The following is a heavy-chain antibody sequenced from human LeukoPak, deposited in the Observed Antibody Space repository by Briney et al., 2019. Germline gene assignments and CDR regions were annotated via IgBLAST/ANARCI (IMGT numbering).Heavy chain of an antibody. Sequence: PGGSLRLSCAASGFTLSGDYMSGVREAPGRGLEWVSVIFGAGTTYYADSVKGRFTISRDNSKNTLYLQMNSLRAEDTAVYYCARAIQFGGYFDYWGQGTLVTVST. J-gene: IGHJ4*02. CDR3: ARAIQFGGYFDY. CDR1: GFTLSGDY. D-gene: IGHD2-15*01. V-gene: IGHV3-53*01. CDR2: IFGAGTT.